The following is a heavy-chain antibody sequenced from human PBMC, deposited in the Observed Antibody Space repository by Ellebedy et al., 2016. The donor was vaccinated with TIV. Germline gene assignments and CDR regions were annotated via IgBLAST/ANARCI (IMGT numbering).Heavy chain of an antibody. D-gene: IGHD3-9*01. CDR1: GFAFSSYE. V-gene: IGHV3-48*03. J-gene: IGHJ4*02. CDR2: ISSSGTTI. CDR3: AMQYDILTGYRY. Sequence: GESLKISCAASGFAFSSYEMNWVRQAPGKGLEWVSYISSSGTTIYYADSVKGRFTISRDNDKNSLYLKMNSLRADDTAVYYCAMQYDILTGYRYWGQGTLVTVSS.